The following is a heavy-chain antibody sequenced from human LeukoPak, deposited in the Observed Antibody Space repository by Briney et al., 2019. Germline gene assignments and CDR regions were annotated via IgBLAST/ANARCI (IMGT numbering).Heavy chain of an antibody. V-gene: IGHV1-69*05. CDR2: IIPIFGTA. D-gene: IGHD3-3*01. CDR1: GGTFSSYA. CDR3: ARDEGNYDFGSGYQN. Sequence: SVKVSCKASGGTFSSYAISWVRQAPGQGLEWMGRIIPIFGTANYAQKFQGRVTITTDESTSTAYMELSSLRSEDTAVYYCARDEGNYDFGSGYQNWGQGTLVTVSS. J-gene: IGHJ4*02.